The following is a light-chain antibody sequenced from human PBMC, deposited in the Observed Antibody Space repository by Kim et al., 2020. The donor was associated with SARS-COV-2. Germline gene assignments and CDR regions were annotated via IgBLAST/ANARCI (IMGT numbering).Light chain of an antibody. Sequence: ASTGDRVTITCRASQGISSYLAWYQQKPGKAPKLLIYAASTLQSGVPSRFSGSGSGTDFTLTISCLQSEDFATYYCQQYYSYPRTFGQGTKGDIK. V-gene: IGKV1-8*01. J-gene: IGKJ1*01. CDR3: QQYYSYPRT. CDR2: AAS. CDR1: QGISSY.